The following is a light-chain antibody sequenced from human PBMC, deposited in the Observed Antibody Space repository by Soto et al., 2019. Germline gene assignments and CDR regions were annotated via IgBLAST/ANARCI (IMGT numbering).Light chain of an antibody. CDR3: HLYCGSPPHL. Sequence: ENVLTQSPGTLSLSPGERATLSCRASQSVSSNHLAWYQQKPGQAPRLLVYGSSSTATGIPDRFSVSGSGTDFTLTISRLEPEVFAVYFCHLYCGSPPHLFGQGTKVEIK. V-gene: IGKV3-20*01. CDR1: QSVSSNH. CDR2: GSS. J-gene: IGKJ2*01.